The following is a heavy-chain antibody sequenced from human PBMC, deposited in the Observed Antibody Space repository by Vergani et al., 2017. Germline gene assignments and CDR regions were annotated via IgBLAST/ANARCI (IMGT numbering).Heavy chain of an antibody. Sequence: QVQLVESGGGVVQPGRSLRLSCAASGFTFSSYGMHWVRQAPGKGLEWVAVISYDGSNKYYADSVKGRFTISRDNSKNTLYLQMNSLRAEDTAVYYCARDQEVRGVHIGFGYWGQGTLVTVSS. CDR3: ARDQEVRGVHIGFGY. CDR1: GFTFSSYG. J-gene: IGHJ4*02. CDR2: ISYDGSNK. V-gene: IGHV3-30*03. D-gene: IGHD3-10*01.